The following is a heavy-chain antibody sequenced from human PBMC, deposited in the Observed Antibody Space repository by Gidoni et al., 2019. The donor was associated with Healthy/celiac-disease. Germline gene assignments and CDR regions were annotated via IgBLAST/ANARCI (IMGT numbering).Heavy chain of an antibody. CDR1: GFTFSSYA. CDR2: SSGSGGST. CDR3: AKDPGWQQLVLGGGY. V-gene: IGHV3-23*01. J-gene: IGHJ4*02. Sequence: EVQLLESGGGLVQPGGSLRLSCAASGFTFSSYALSWVRQAPGKGLEWVSASSGSGGSTYYADSVKGRFTISRDNSKNTLYLQMNSLRAEDTAVYYCAKDPGWQQLVLGGGYWGQGTLVTVSS. D-gene: IGHD6-13*01.